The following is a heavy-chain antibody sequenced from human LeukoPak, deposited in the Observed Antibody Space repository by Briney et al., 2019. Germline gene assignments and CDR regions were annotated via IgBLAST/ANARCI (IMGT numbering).Heavy chain of an antibody. CDR1: GGSISSSSYY. Sequence: KPSETLSLTCTVSGGSISSSSYYWGWIRQPPGKGLEWIGSIYYSGSTYYNPSLKSRVTISVDTSKNQFSLKLSSVTAADTAVYYCVRPGGSYPYYFDYWGQGTLVTVSS. J-gene: IGHJ4*02. V-gene: IGHV4-39*01. D-gene: IGHD1-26*01. CDR3: VRPGGSYPYYFDY. CDR2: IYYSGST.